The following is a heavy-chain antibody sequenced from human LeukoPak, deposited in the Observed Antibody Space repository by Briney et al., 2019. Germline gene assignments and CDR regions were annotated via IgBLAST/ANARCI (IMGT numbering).Heavy chain of an antibody. V-gene: IGHV4-4*07. Sequence: SETLSLTCTVSGGSISSYYWSWIRQPAGKGLEWIGRIYTSGSTNYNPSLKSRVTMSVDTSKNQFSLKLSSVTAADTAVYYRARFPSDYYGSGSYYYYYGMDVWGQGTTVPVSS. CDR3: ARFPSDYYGSGSYYYYYGMDV. J-gene: IGHJ6*02. CDR2: IYTSGST. D-gene: IGHD3-10*01. CDR1: GGSISSYY.